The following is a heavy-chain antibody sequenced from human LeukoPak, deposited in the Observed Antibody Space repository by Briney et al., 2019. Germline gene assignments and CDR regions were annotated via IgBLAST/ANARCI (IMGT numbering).Heavy chain of an antibody. Sequence: SQTLSLTCAISGDSVSSNSAAWNWIRQSPSRGLEWLGRTYYRSKWFNNYAISVKSRITIDPDTSKNQFSLQLNSVTPEDTAVYYCARWLHQQADMDVWGQGTLVIVSS. CDR1: GDSVSSNSAA. CDR2: TYYRSKWFN. V-gene: IGHV6-1*01. J-gene: IGHJ4*02. CDR3: ARWLHQQADMDV. D-gene: IGHD5-24*01.